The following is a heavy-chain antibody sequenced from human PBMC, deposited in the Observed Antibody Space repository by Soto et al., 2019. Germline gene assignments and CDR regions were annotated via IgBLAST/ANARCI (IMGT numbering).Heavy chain of an antibody. CDR3: TKANRYCSGANCFTFGY. Sequence: PGGAPRLSCTAPGFPFCKHALRWVPPAPREGLEWVSTFSSGGGGTYYADSVKGRFTISRDNSKNTLSLQMNSLRAEDTAVYYCTKANRYCSGANCFTFGYWGLGTLVTVSS. D-gene: IGHD2-15*01. V-gene: IGHV3-23*01. CDR2: FSSGGGGT. J-gene: IGHJ4*02. CDR1: GFPFCKHA.